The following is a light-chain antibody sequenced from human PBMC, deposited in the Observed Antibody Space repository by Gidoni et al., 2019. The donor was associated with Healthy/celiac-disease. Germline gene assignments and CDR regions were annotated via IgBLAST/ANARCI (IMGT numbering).Light chain of an antibody. V-gene: IGLV1-40*01. CDR1: SSNIGAGYD. Sequence: QSVLTQPPSLSGAPGKRVTISCTGSSSNIGAGYDVPWYQQLPGTAPKLLIYGNSNRPAVVPVRFSGSRSGTSASLAITGLQAEDEADYYCQSYDSSLSGSYVFGTGTKVTVL. CDR2: GNS. CDR3: QSYDSSLSGSYV. J-gene: IGLJ1*01.